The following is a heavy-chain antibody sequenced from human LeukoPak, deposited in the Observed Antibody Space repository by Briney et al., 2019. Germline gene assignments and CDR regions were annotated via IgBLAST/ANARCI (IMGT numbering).Heavy chain of an antibody. CDR2: ITGSSRST. CDR1: VFTFSSYA. V-gene: IGHV3-23*01. Sequence: PGGSLRLSCAASVFTFSSYAMSWVRQAPGKGLELVSTITGSSRSTYYADSVRGRFTSSRDNSKNTMYLQMNSLTAEDTAVYYCAKDTPLTAYSPGWSGNSFDSWSQGTLVTVSS. J-gene: IGHJ4*02. D-gene: IGHD6-19*01. CDR3: AKDTPLTAYSPGWSGNSFDS.